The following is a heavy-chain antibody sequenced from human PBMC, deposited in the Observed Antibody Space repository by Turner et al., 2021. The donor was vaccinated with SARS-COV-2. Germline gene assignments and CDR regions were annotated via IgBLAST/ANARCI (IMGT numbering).Heavy chain of an antibody. D-gene: IGHD1-26*01. V-gene: IGHV4-39*07. CDR2: IKHSVST. CDR1: GVSTSSRSFS. Sequence: QLQLQESGPGLVKPSETLSLICIVSGVSTSSRSFSWGWLRQPPGKGLEWIGEIKHSVSTNDNPSLKSRVTIAVVTSKSQFSLKLSSVTAADTAVYDCARGIKGVLMSGSYDYYGMDVWGQGTTVTVSS. J-gene: IGHJ6*02. CDR3: ARGIKGVLMSGSYDYYGMDV.